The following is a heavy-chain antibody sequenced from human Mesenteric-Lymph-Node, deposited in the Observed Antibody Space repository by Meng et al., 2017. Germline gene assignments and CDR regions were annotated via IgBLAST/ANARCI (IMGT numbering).Heavy chain of an antibody. V-gene: IGHV7-4-1*01. Sequence: VQPWSELKKPGASVKVSLKASGYTFTSYAMNWVRQAPGRGLEWMGWINANTGNPTYAQGFTGRFVFSLDASVSTAYLQIGSLKAEDTAVYYRARGDYYDSSGLDYWGQGTLVTVSS. J-gene: IGHJ4*02. CDR3: ARGDYYDSSGLDY. CDR2: INANTGNP. CDR1: GYTFTSYA. D-gene: IGHD3-22*01.